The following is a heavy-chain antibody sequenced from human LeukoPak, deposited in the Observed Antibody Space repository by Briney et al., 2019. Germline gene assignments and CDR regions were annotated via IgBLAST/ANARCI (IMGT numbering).Heavy chain of an antibody. J-gene: IGHJ4*02. Sequence: PGGSLRLSCAASGFTFPDYPMYWVRQAPGKGLECVSLISGDGSRIYYTDSVKGRFTVSRDNSKRSLYMQMNSLRTEDTALYYCAKDIGSSGYVSDWGQGTLVTVSS. CDR2: ISGDGSRI. CDR1: GFTFPDYP. D-gene: IGHD3-22*01. V-gene: IGHV3-43*02. CDR3: AKDIGSSGYVSD.